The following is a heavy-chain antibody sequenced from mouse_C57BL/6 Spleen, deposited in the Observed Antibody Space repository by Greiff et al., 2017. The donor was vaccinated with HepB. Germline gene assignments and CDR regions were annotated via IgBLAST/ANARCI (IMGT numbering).Heavy chain of an antibody. J-gene: IGHJ2*01. D-gene: IGHD2-3*01. CDR1: GFTFSSYA. CDR2: ISDGGSYT. CDR3: ARAFYDGYFDY. Sequence: EVKLVESGGGLVKPGGSLKLSCAASGFTFSSYAMSWVRQTPEKRLEWVATISDGGSYTYYPDNVKGRFTISRDNAKNNLYLQMSHLKSEDTAMYYCARAFYDGYFDYWGQGTTLKVSS. V-gene: IGHV5-4*03.